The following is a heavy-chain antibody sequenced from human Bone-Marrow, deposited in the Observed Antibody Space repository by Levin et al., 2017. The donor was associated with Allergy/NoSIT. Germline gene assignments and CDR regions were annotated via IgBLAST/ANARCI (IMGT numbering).Heavy chain of an antibody. CDR3: AREKRITMVQGVRGAFDI. CDR2: INHSGST. J-gene: IGHJ3*02. V-gene: IGHV4-34*01. D-gene: IGHD3-10*01. Sequence: PSETLSLTCAVYGGSFSGYYWSWIRQPPGKGLEWIGEINHSGSTNYNPSLKSRVTISVDTSKNQFSLKLSSVTAADTAVYYCAREKRITMVQGVRGAFDIWGQGTMVTVSS. CDR1: GGSFSGYY.